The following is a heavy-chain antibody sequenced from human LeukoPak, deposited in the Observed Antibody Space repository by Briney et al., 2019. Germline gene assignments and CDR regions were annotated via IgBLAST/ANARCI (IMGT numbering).Heavy chain of an antibody. J-gene: IGHJ4*02. Sequence: TGGSLRLSYAASGFTFSNYAMTWVRQAPGKGLEWVSSISGSGGSTYYADSVKGRFTISRDNSKNTLYLQMYSLRAEDTAVYYCAKVEGASKASVYWGQGALVTVSS. V-gene: IGHV3-23*01. CDR2: ISGSGGST. CDR1: GFTFSNYA. CDR3: AKVEGASKASVY. D-gene: IGHD1-1*01.